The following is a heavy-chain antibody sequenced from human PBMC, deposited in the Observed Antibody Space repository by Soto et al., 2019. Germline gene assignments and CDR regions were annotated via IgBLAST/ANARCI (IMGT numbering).Heavy chain of an antibody. CDR2: IYYSGST. V-gene: IGHV4-59*01. CDR3: ARVSGSGWYQDAFDI. J-gene: IGHJ3*02. CDR1: GRSISSCY. Sequence: SETLSLTCTLSGRSISSCYWIWSRQPPGKGLEWIGYIYYSGSTNYNPSLKSRVTISVDTSKNQFSLKLSSVTAADTAVYYCARVSGSGWYQDAFDIWGQGTMVT. D-gene: IGHD6-19*01.